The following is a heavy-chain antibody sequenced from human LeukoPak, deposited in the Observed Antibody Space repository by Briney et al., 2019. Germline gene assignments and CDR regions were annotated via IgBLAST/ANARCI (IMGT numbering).Heavy chain of an antibody. CDR3: AREGSSGWPSFDY. J-gene: IGHJ4*02. Sequence: SVKVSCKASGGTFSSYAISWVRQAPGQGLEWMGGIIPIFGTANYAQKFQGRVTITADKSTSTAYMELSSLRSEDTAVYYCAREGSSGWPSFDYWGQGTLVTVSS. CDR1: GGTFSSYA. D-gene: IGHD6-19*01. CDR2: IIPIFGTA. V-gene: IGHV1-69*06.